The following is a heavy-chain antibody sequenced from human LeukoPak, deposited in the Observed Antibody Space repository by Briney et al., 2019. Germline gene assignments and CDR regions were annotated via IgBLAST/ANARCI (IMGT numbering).Heavy chain of an antibody. J-gene: IGHJ4*01. CDR1: GFTVSSYW. CDR2: IKQDGSDK. D-gene: IGHD1-26*01. V-gene: IGHV3-7*01. CDR3: ARYGYNGTLRSSDY. Sequence: PGGSLRLSCAASGFTVSSYWMRWVRQAPGKGLEWVANIKQDGSDKYYVDSVKGRFTISRDNAKNSLYLQMNSLRAEDTAVYYFARYGYNGTLRSSDYGSQGSLVTVSS.